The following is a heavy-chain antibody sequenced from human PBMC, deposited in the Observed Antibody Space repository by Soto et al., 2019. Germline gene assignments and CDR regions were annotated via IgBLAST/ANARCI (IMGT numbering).Heavy chain of an antibody. J-gene: IGHJ4*02. CDR1: GFTFSSYW. CDR3: AIPTYYYDSSGPPAY. D-gene: IGHD3-22*01. Sequence: PGGSLRLSCAASGFTFSSYWMHWVRQAPGKGLVWVSRINSDGSSTSYADSVKGRFTISRDNSKNTLCLQMNSLRAEDTAVYYCAIPTYYYDSSGPPAYWGQGTLVTVSS. V-gene: IGHV3-74*01. CDR2: INSDGSST.